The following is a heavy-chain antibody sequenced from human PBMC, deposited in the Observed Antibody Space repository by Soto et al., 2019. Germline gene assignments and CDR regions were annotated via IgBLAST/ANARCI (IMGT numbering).Heavy chain of an antibody. V-gene: IGHV3-21*01. CDR1: GFTFSSYS. CDR3: AGYYYDSSGYYDY. Sequence: PGGSLRLSCAASGFTFSSYSMNWVRQAPGKGLEWVSSISSSSSYIYYADSVKGRFTISRDNAKNSLYLQMNSLRAEDTAVYYCAGYYYDSSGYYDYWGQGTLVTVSS. CDR2: ISSSSSYI. J-gene: IGHJ4*02. D-gene: IGHD3-22*01.